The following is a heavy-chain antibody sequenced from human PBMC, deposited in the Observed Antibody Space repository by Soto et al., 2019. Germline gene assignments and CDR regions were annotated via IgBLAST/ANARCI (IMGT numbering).Heavy chain of an antibody. CDR1: GYTLTELS. D-gene: IGHD3-9*01. CDR2: FDPEDGET. CDR3: ATYYDILTGYYYFDY. J-gene: IGHJ4*02. V-gene: IGHV1-24*01. Sequence: ASVKVSCKVSGYTLTELSMHWVRQAPGKGLEWMGGFDPEDGETIYAQKFQGRVTMTEDTSTDTAYMELSSLRSEDTAVYYCATYYDILTGYYYFDYWGQGTLVTVSS.